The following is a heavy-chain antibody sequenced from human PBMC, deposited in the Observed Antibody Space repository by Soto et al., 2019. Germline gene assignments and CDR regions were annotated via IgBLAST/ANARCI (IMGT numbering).Heavy chain of an antibody. CDR3: ARDSRSGDYPKY. D-gene: IGHD3-22*01. Sequence: QVQLVESGGGVVQPGRSLRLSCAASGFTFSSYCMHWVRQAPGKGLEWVEVIWYNGSNKYYEDSVKGPFTISRDNSKNKLYLQTSSLRADGTAVYYCARDSRSGDYPKYWGQGTLVTVSS. V-gene: IGHV3-33*01. CDR1: GFTFSSYC. J-gene: IGHJ4*02. CDR2: IWYNGSNK.